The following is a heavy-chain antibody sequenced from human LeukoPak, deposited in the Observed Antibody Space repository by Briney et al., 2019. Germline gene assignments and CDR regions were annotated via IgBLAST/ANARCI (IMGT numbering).Heavy chain of an antibody. D-gene: IGHD4/OR15-4a*01. V-gene: IGHV4-39*07. CDR2: IYHSGST. Sequence: PSETLSPTCTVSGGSISSSYYWGWIRQPPGKGLQWIGSIYHSGSTYYNPSLKSRVTISVDTSKNQFSLKLSSVTAADTAVYYCARVPVLKGAFDIWGQGTMVTVSS. CDR3: ARVPVLKGAFDI. J-gene: IGHJ3*02. CDR1: GGSISSSYY.